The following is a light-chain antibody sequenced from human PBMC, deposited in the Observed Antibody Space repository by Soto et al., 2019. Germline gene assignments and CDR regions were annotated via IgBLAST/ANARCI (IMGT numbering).Light chain of an antibody. J-gene: IGKJ2*02. CDR2: DAS. Sequence: DIQLTQSPSTLSASVGDRVTITCRASQSVTDWLAWYQQKPGKAPKLLIYDASSLQSGVPSRFSGSGSGTEFSLPLSSLQPYYFATYYCQQYYRSCTFGQGTKVEIK. CDR1: QSVTDW. CDR3: QQYYRSCT. V-gene: IGKV1-5*01.